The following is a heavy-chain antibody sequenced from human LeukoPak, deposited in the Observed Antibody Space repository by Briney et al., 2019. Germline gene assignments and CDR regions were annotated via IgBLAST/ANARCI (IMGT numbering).Heavy chain of an antibody. J-gene: IGHJ5*02. V-gene: IGHV3-30-3*01. D-gene: IGHD1-1*01. CDR1: EFSFSNFA. CDR3: AREDNPLWFDP. CDR2: ISYDGSIR. Sequence: GGSLRLSCAASEFSFSNFAMYWVRQAPGKGLEWLAVISYDGSIRYYADSVKGRFTISRDNSTNTVHLQMNSLRPDDSALYYCAREDNPLWFDPWGQGTLVTVSS.